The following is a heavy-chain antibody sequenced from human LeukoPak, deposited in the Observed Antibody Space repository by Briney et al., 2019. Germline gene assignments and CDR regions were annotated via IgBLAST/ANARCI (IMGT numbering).Heavy chain of an antibody. CDR3: ARYYASYGMDV. J-gene: IGHJ6*02. Sequence: GGSLRLSCAASGFTFSSHSINWVRQAPGKGLEWVSSISSGSSYIYYADSVKGRFTISRDNAKNSVYLQMNSLRVEDTAVYYCARYYASYGMDVWGQGTTVTVSS. V-gene: IGHV3-21*06. CDR1: GFTFSSHS. CDR2: ISSGSSYI.